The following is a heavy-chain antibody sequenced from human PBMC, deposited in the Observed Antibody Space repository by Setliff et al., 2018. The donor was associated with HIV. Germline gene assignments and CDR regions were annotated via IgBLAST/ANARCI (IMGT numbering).Heavy chain of an antibody. D-gene: IGHD3-22*01. V-gene: IGHV4-31*11. Sequence: SETLSLPCAVSGDSISSGGYYWSWIRQHPGKGLEWIGYIFYSGNTCFNPSLKRRVTISVDTSKNQFSLKLSSVTAADTAVYYCARGAAYYYDSSGRGDAFDIWGQGTMGT. CDR1: GDSISSGGYY. J-gene: IGHJ3*02. CDR2: IFYSGNT. CDR3: ARGAAYYYDSSGRGDAFDI.